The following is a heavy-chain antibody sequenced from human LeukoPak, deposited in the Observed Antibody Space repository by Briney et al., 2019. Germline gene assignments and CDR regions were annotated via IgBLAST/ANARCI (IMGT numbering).Heavy chain of an antibody. D-gene: IGHD1-26*01. Sequence: ASVKVSCKASGYTFTNYYMHWVRQAPGQGLEWMGIINPRGGSTNYAQKFQGRIIMTRDMSTGTVYMELSSLRSEDTAVYYCARPNDGSGSYSFDRYYFDFWGQGTLVTVSS. J-gene: IGHJ4*02. CDR2: INPRGGST. CDR1: GYTFTNYY. V-gene: IGHV1-46*01. CDR3: ARPNDGSGSYSFDRYYFDF.